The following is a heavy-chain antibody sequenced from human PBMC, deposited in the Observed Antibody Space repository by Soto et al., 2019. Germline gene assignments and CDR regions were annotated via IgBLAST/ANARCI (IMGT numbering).Heavy chain of an antibody. J-gene: IGHJ4*02. D-gene: IGHD3-16*01. CDR3: ARRGEYTYALAY. Sequence: SVKVSCKASGGTFSSHSISWVLQAPGQGLEWMGGIIPMFGTANYAQKFQGRVTITADESTSTAYMELSSLKSEDTAVYYCARRGEYTYALAYWGQGTLVTVSS. CDR1: GGTFSSHS. CDR2: IIPMFGTA. V-gene: IGHV1-69*13.